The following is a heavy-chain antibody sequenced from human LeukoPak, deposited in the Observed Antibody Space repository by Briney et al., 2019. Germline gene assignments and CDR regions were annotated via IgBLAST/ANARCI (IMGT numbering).Heavy chain of an antibody. D-gene: IGHD2-8*01. J-gene: IGHJ4*02. CDR3: AKDGQSFNSMYDYFDS. CDR1: GFTLRTFA. CDR2: IGGGDT. Sequence: PGGSLRLSCSTSGFTLRTFAMSWVRQAPGKGLEWVSSIGGGDTYYADSVKGRFIISRDDSRSTVDLQMSSLRAEDTAVYYCAKDGQSFNSMYDYFDSWGPGTLVTVSS. V-gene: IGHV3-23*01.